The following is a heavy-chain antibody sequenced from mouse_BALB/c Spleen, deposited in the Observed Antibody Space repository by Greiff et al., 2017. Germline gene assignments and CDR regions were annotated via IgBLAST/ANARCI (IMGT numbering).Heavy chain of an antibody. CDR2: IYPGSGNT. D-gene: IGHD1-1*01. CDR1: GYTFTDYY. J-gene: IGHJ4*01. CDR3: ARSTDGSSFYAMDY. V-gene: IGHV1-77*01. Sequence: VQGVESGAELARPGASVKLSCKASGYTFTDYYINWVKQRTGQGLEWIGEIYPGSGNTYYNEKFKGKATLTADKSSSTAYMQLSSLTSEDSAVYFCARSTDGSSFYAMDYWGQGTSVTVSS.